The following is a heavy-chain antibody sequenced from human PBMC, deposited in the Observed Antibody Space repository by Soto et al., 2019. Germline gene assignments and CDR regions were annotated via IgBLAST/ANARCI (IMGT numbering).Heavy chain of an antibody. V-gene: IGHV4-31*03. J-gene: IGHJ5*02. CDR2: IYYSGTT. D-gene: IGHD6-13*01. CDR3: ARAWTATAGWAKWFDL. Sequence: QVQLQESGPGLVEPSQTLSLTCTVSGGSISGGGYYWSWIRQHPGKGLEWIGYIYYSGTTYYNPSLTSRLTISVDTSKTQFSLKLSSVTAADTAVYYCARAWTATAGWAKWFDLWGQGTLVTVSS. CDR1: GGSISGGGYY.